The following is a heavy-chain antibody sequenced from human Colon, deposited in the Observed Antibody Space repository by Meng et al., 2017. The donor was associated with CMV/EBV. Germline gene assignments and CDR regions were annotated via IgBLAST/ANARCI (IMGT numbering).Heavy chain of an antibody. J-gene: IGHJ4*02. CDR2: IYWDDDT. V-gene: IGHV2-5*02. CDR1: GFSFTTDKAG. Sequence: KESGPTLVTPTPTLPLTCTFSGFSFTTDKAGVGWIRHPPGKALEWLALIYWDDDTRYSPSLKTRLTITRDTSKNQVILTMTNMDPADTATYYCVHRSYSGQDDYWGQGALVTVSS. D-gene: IGHD5-12*01. CDR3: VHRSYSGQDDY.